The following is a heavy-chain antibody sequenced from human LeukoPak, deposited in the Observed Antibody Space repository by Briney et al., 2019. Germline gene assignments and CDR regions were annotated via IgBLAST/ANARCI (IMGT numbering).Heavy chain of an antibody. CDR2: ISYDGSNK. CDR1: GFTFSTYS. Sequence: PGGSLRLSCAASGFTFSTYSMNWVRQAPGKGLEWVAVISYDGSNKYYADSVKGRFTISRDNSKNTLYLQMNSLRAEDTAVYYCVKELVGVVQASWGQGTLVTVSS. V-gene: IGHV3-30*18. J-gene: IGHJ4*02. CDR3: VKELVGVVQAS. D-gene: IGHD2-15*01.